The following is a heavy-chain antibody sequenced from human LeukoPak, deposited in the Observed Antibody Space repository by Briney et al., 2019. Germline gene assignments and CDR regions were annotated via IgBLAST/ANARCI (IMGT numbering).Heavy chain of an antibody. CDR3: ASDTEMGFDY. CDR1: GYTFTSYY. Sequence: ASVKVSCKASGYTFTSYYMHWVRQAPGQGLEWMGIVDPSGGSTSYEQKSQGRVTMTRDTSTSTVYMELSSLRSEDTAVYYCASDTEMGFDYWGQGTLVTVSS. CDR2: VDPSGGST. D-gene: IGHD2-8*01. J-gene: IGHJ4*02. V-gene: IGHV1-46*01.